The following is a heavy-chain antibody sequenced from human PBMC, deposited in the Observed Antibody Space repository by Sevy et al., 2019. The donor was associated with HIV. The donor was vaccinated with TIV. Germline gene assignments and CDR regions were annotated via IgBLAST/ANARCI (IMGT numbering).Heavy chain of an antibody. CDR1: GFTFSSYW. J-gene: IGHJ6*02. V-gene: IGHV3-7*03. Sequence: GGSLRLSCAASGFTFSSYWMSWVRQAPGKGLEWVANIKLDGSEKCYLDSVKGRFTISRDNAKNSLYLQMNSLRSEDTAVYYCSRYLLGVAAAGTWADYYYGMDVWGQGTTVTVSS. CDR2: IKLDGSEK. CDR3: SRYLLGVAAAGTWADYYYGMDV. D-gene: IGHD6-13*01.